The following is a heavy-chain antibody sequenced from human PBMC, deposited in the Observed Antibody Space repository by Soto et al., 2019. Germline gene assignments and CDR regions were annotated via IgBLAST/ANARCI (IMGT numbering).Heavy chain of an antibody. CDR3: ARGGATSFGVVHYYYYGMDV. J-gene: IGHJ6*02. D-gene: IGHD3-3*01. CDR1: GYTFTGYN. V-gene: IGHV1-2*04. CDR2: INPNSGGT. Sequence: QVQLVQSGAEVKKPGASVKVSCKASGYTFTGYNMHWVRQAPGQGLEWMGWINPNSGGTNYAQKFQGWVTMTRDTSISTAYMELSRLRSDDTAVYYCARGGATSFGVVHYYYYGMDVWGQGTTVTVSS.